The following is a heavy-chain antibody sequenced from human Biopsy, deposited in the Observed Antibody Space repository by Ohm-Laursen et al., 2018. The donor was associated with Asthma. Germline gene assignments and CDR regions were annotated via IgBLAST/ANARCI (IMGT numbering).Heavy chain of an antibody. V-gene: IGHV1-18*01. CDR2: ISVYNGNT. CDR1: GYTFNSAG. J-gene: IGHJ6*02. Sequence: SVKVSCKTSGYTFNSAGITWVRQAPGQGLEWMGWISVYNGNTKVAQKLQDRVTMITDTSTSTAYMESRSLRSDDAAVYFCARAVDYSHYYGIDVWGQGTTVTVS. D-gene: IGHD3-10*01. CDR3: ARAVDYSHYYGIDV.